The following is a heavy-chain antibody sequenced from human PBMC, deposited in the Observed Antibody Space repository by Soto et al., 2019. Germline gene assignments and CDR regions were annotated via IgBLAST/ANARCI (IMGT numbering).Heavy chain of an antibody. CDR3: ARERYSSSPFLVYYGMDV. Sequence: ASVKVSCKASGGTFSSYAISWVRQAPGQGLEWMGGIIPIFGTANYAQKFQGRVTITADESTSTAYMELSSLRSEDTAVYYCARERYSSSPFLVYYGMDVWGQGTTVTVSS. D-gene: IGHD6-6*01. J-gene: IGHJ6*02. CDR2: IIPIFGTA. V-gene: IGHV1-69*13. CDR1: GGTFSSYA.